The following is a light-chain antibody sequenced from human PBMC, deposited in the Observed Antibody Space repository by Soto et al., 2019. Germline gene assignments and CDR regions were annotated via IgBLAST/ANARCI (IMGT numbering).Light chain of an antibody. V-gene: IGKV3-20*01. Sequence: EIVLTQSPGTLSLSPGERATLSCRASQSVSDYLSWYQQKPGQAPRLLIYGASSRLPGIPDKFSGSGSGTDFTLTINRLEPEDFAVYYCQQYGSSPRTFGQETKVEIK. CDR3: QQYGSSPRT. CDR2: GAS. J-gene: IGKJ1*01. CDR1: QSVSDY.